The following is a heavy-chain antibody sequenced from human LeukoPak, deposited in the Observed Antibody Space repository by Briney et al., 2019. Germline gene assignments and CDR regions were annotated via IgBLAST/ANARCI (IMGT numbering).Heavy chain of an antibody. CDR2: IYGGGST. CDR1: GFSFGAYG. J-gene: IGHJ4*02. D-gene: IGHD5-12*01. CDR3: ATDWGHSGCRD. Sequence: GGSLRLSCAASGFSFGAYGMTWVRQTPGKGLEWVSVIYGGGSTYYADSVKDRFTISRDNAKNTVYLQINNLRPDDTAVYYCATDWGHSGCRDWGQGTLLTVSS. V-gene: IGHV3-66*01.